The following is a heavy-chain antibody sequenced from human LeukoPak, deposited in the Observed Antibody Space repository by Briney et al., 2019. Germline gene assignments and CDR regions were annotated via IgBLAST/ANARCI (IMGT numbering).Heavy chain of an antibody. J-gene: IGHJ4*02. CDR3: ARGRYSSTTYYFDS. D-gene: IGHD6-13*01. CDR2: IKQDGSEK. V-gene: IGHV3-7*03. Sequence: GGSLRLSCAASGFTFSSYAMHWVRQAPGKGLEWVANIKQDGSEKYYVDSVKGRFTISRDNAQNSLWLQMISLRAEDTAVYYCARGRYSSTTYYFDSWGQGTLVTVSS. CDR1: GFTFSSYA.